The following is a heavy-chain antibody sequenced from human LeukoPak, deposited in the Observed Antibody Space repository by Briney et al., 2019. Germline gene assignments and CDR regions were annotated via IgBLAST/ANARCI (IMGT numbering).Heavy chain of an antibody. D-gene: IGHD6-25*01. CDR3: ARFAAGGSYYYYMDV. Sequence: PGGSLRLSCAASGFTFSSYDMHWVRQATGKGLEWVSAIGTAGDTYYPGSVKGRFTISRENAKNSLYLQMNSLRADDTAVYYCARFAAGGSYYYYMDVWGKGTTVTVSS. CDR2: IGTAGDT. CDR1: GFTFSSYD. V-gene: IGHV3-13*01. J-gene: IGHJ6*03.